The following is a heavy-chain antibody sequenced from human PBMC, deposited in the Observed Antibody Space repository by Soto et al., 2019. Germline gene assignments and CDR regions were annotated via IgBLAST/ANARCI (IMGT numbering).Heavy chain of an antibody. V-gene: IGHV1-2*02. Sequence: ASVKVSCKASGYTFTCYYMHWVRQAPGQGLEWMGWINPNSGGTNYAQKFQGRVTMTRDTSISTAYMELSRLRSDDTAVYYCAAGQGYCSGGSCSHDAFDIWGQGTMVTVSS. CDR3: AAGQGYCSGGSCSHDAFDI. CDR2: INPNSGGT. CDR1: GYTFTCYY. D-gene: IGHD2-15*01. J-gene: IGHJ3*02.